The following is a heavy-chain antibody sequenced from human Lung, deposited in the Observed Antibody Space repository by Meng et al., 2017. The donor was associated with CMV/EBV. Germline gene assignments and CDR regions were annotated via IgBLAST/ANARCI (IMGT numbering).Heavy chain of an antibody. D-gene: IGHD6-13*01. CDR2: IDWDDDK. Sequence: SGPXLVXPTQTLTLTCTFSGFSLSTSGMRVSWIRQPPGKALEWLARIDWDDDKFYSTSLKTRLTISKDTSKNQVVLTMTNMDPVDTATYYCARDAAGYSIVDPWXQGTLVTVSS. CDR3: ARDAAGYSIVDP. J-gene: IGHJ5*02. CDR1: GFSLSTSGMR. V-gene: IGHV2-70D*14.